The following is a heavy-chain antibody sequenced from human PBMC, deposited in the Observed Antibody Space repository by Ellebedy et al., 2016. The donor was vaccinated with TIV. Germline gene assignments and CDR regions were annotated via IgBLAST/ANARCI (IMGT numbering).Heavy chain of an antibody. V-gene: IGHV4-59*11. D-gene: IGHD3-10*01. Sequence: SETLSLTCTVSGGAISSHHWTWIRQPPGKGLEWIGYIYYSGCTNYSPSLKSRVTISVDTSKNQFSLKLSSVTAADTAVYYCARGAVRGVISYWGQGTLVTVSS. CDR2: IYYSGCT. CDR1: GGAISSHH. CDR3: ARGAVRGVISY. J-gene: IGHJ4*02.